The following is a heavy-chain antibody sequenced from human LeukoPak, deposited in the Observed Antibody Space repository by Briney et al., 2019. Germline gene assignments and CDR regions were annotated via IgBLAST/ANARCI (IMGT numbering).Heavy chain of an antibody. Sequence: GGSLRLSCAASGFTFSSYAMSWVRQAPGKGLEWVPAISGSGGSTYYADSVKGRFTISRDNSKNTLYLQMNSLRAEDTAVYYCAKDGLDSYGYGDYWGQGTLVTVSS. CDR3: AKDGLDSYGYGDY. V-gene: IGHV3-23*01. J-gene: IGHJ4*02. CDR1: GFTFSSYA. CDR2: ISGSGGST. D-gene: IGHD5-18*01.